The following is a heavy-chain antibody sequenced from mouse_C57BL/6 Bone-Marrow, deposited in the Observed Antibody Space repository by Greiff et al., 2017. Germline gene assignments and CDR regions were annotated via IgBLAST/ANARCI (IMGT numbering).Heavy chain of an antibody. J-gene: IGHJ2*01. D-gene: IGHD4-1*01. CDR3: ARSLNWANFDY. V-gene: IGHV1-80*01. CDR2: IYPGDGDT. Sequence: QVQLQQSGAELVKPGASVKISCKASGYAFSSYWMNWVKQRPGKGLEWIGQIYPGDGDTNSNGKFKGKATLTADKSSSTAYMQLSSLTSEDSAVYFCARSLNWANFDYWGQGTTRTVSS. CDR1: GYAFSSYW.